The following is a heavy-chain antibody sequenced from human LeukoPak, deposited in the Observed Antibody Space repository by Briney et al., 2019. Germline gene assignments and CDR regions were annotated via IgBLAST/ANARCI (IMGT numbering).Heavy chain of an antibody. CDR3: ARGSGGRRGYFDY. J-gene: IGHJ4*02. Sequence: PGGSLRLSCEVSGFTVSNNYINWVRQAPGKGLEWVSIIYAGGSTYYADSVEGRFSISRDNSKNTVYLQMNSLRAEDTAIYYCARGSGGRRGYFDYWGQGTLVTVSS. CDR2: IYAGGST. D-gene: IGHD2-15*01. V-gene: IGHV3-66*01. CDR1: GFTVSNNY.